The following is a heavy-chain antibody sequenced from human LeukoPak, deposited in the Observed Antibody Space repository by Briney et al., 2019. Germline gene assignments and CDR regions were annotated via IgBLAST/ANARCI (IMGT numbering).Heavy chain of an antibody. CDR1: GFTFSSYE. V-gene: IGHV3-21*05. Sequence: PGGSLRLSCAASGFTFSSYEMNWVRQAPGKGLEWVSYISSSSSYTNYADSVKGRFTISRDNAKNSLHLQMNSLRAEDTAVYYCARAPPYGDYGLFDYWGQGTLVTVSS. J-gene: IGHJ4*02. D-gene: IGHD4-17*01. CDR3: ARAPPYGDYGLFDY. CDR2: ISSSSSYT.